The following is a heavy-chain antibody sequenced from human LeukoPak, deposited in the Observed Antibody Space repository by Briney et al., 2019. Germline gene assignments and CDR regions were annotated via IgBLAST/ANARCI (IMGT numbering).Heavy chain of an antibody. D-gene: IGHD6-19*01. J-gene: IGHJ4*02. Sequence: SSETLSLTRSVSGGSIRSNNFSWDWIRQPPGKGLEWIGSFSYGGTTYFNPSLKSRVTMSVDTSKNQFSLKVTSVTAADTAVYYCARRTAVARTAHFDYWGQGILVTVSS. CDR2: FSYGGTT. V-gene: IGHV4-39*01. CDR3: ARRTAVARTAHFDY. CDR1: GGSIRSNNFS.